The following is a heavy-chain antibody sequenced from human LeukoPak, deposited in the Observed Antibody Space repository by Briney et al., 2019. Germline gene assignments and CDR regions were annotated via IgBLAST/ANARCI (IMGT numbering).Heavy chain of an antibody. Sequence: GGSLRLSCAASGFTFSSYGMHWVRQAPGKGLEWVAVIWYDGSDKYYADSVKGRFTISRDNSKNTLYLQMNSLRAEDTAVYYCAKDSGSYYGYWGQGTLVTVSS. CDR2: IWYDGSDK. D-gene: IGHD1-26*01. J-gene: IGHJ4*02. V-gene: IGHV3-33*06. CDR1: GFTFSSYG. CDR3: AKDSGSYYGY.